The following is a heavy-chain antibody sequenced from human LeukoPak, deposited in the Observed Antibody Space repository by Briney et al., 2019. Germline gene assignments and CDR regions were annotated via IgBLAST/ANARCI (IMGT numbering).Heavy chain of an antibody. J-gene: IGHJ4*02. CDR1: GFTFSDYY. CDR2: ISSGSTVI. D-gene: IGHD1-26*01. Sequence: PGGSLRLSCAASGFTFSDYYMIWIRQAPGKGLEWVSYISSGSTVIYYADSVKGRFTISRDNAKNSLYLQMNSLRAEDTAVYYCARVGGGSVPGDYFDYWGQGTLVTVSS. V-gene: IGHV3-11*04. CDR3: ARVGGGSVPGDYFDY.